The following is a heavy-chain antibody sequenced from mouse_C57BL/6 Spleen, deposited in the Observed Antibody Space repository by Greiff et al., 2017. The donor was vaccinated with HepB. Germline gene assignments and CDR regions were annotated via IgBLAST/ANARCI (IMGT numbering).Heavy chain of an antibody. CDR1: GYTFTSYW. J-gene: IGHJ2*01. CDR2: IHPNSGST. V-gene: IGHV1-64*01. D-gene: IGHD1-1*02. CDR3: ARNYASYYFDY. Sequence: VQLQQPGAELVKPGASVKLSCKASGYTFTSYWMHWVKQRPGQGLEWIGMIHPNSGSTKYNEKFKRKATLTVDKASSTAYMQLSRLTSEDSAVYYCARNYASYYFDYWGQGTTLTVSS.